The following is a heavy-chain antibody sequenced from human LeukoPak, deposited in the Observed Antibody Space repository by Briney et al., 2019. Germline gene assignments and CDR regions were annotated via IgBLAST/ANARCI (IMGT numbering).Heavy chain of an antibody. CDR2: ISSSYI. J-gene: IGHJ6*02. CDR1: GFTFSSYS. CDR3: AGIVVPPEGSYYCGMDV. D-gene: IGHD2-15*01. V-gene: IGHV3-21*01. Sequence: GGSLRLSCAASGFTFSSYSMNWVRQAPGKGLEWVSSISSSYIYYADSVKGRFTISRDNAKNSLYLQMNSLRAEDTAVYYCAGIVVPPEGSYYCGMDVWGQGTTVTVSS.